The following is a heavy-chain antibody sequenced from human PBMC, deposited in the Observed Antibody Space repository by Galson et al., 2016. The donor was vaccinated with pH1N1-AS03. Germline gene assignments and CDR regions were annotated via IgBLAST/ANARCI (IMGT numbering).Heavy chain of an antibody. J-gene: IGHJ4*02. Sequence: SVKVSCKASGYTFSNYGITWVRQAPGQGLPWMGWIKNNNDNTIYGQNFQGRVTLTTDPSTNTTYMELKNLRSDDTGVYYCARAFEEYLLRDYSSVFDSWSQGTLVTVCS. CDR2: IKNNNDNT. V-gene: IGHV1-18*01. CDR3: ARAFEEYLLRDYSSVFDS. D-gene: IGHD2/OR15-2a*01. CDR1: GYTFSNYG.